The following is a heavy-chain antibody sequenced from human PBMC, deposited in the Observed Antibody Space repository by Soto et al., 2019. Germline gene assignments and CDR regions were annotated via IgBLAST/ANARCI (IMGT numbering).Heavy chain of an antibody. J-gene: IGHJ4*02. D-gene: IGHD3-22*01. CDR3: ARAYYDSSGYWPGRAPYYFDY. V-gene: IGHV4-59*01. Sequence: QVQLQESDPGLVKPSETLSLTCTVSGGSISSYYWSWIRQPPGKGLEWIAYIYYSGSTNYNPSLKSRLTISVDTSKHQFSLKLSSVTAADTAVYYCARAYYDSSGYWPGRAPYYFDYWGQGTRVTVSS. CDR2: IYYSGST. CDR1: GGSISSYY.